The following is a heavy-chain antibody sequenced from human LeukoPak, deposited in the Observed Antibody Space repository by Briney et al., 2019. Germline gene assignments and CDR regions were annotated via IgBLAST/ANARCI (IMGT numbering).Heavy chain of an antibody. D-gene: IGHD3-22*01. CDR2: IKQEGSEK. CDR1: GFTFSSYW. Sequence: GGSLRLSCAASGFTFSSYWMSWVRQAPGKGLEWVANIKQEGSEKYYVDSVKGRFTISRDNAKNSLYLQMNSLRAEDTAVYYCARVRSTMIVALDYWGQGTLVTVSS. CDR3: ARVRSTMIVALDY. J-gene: IGHJ4*02. V-gene: IGHV3-7*01.